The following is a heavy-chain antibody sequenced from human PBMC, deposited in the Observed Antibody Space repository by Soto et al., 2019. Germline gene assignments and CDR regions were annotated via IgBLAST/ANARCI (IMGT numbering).Heavy chain of an antibody. D-gene: IGHD2-15*01. CDR1: GYTFTSYD. CDR3: AGTRCSGGSCYSIGLHDAFDI. V-gene: IGHV1-8*01. CDR2: MNPNSGNT. Sequence: GASVKVSCKASGYTFTSYDINWVRQATGQGLEWMGWMNPNSGNTGYAQKFQGRVTMTRNTSISTAYMELSSLRSEDTAVYYCAGTRCSGGSCYSIGLHDAFDIWGQGTMVTVSS. J-gene: IGHJ3*02.